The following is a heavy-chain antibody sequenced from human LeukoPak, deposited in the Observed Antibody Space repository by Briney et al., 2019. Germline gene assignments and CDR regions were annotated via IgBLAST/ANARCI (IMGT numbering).Heavy chain of an antibody. D-gene: IGHD3-22*01. CDR2: INHSGST. CDR3: ARGTYSDSGASRWFDP. CDR1: GFTFSSYS. J-gene: IGHJ5*02. V-gene: IGHV4-34*01. Sequence: PGGSLRLSCAAFGFTFSSYSMNWIRQPPGKGLEWIGEINHSGSTNYNPSLKSRVTISVDTSKNQFSLKLSSVTAADTAVYYCARGTYSDSGASRWFDPWGQGTLVTVSP.